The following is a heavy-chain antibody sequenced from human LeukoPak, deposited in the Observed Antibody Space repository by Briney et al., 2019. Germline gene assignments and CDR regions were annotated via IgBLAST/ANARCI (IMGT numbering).Heavy chain of an antibody. J-gene: IGHJ4*02. CDR3: AREGTTGTKDFDY. D-gene: IGHD1-1*01. CDR2: INPNSGGT. CDR1: GYTFTGYY. Sequence: ASVKVSCKASGYTFTGYYMHWVRQAPGQGLEWMGWINPNSGGTNYAQKFQGWVTMTRDTSISTAYMELSRLRSDDTAVYYCAREGTTGTKDFDYWGKGPRVTVS. V-gene: IGHV1-2*04.